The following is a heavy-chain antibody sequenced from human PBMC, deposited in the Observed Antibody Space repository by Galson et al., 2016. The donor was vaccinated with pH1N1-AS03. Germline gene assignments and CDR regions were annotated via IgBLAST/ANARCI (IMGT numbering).Heavy chain of an antibody. CDR3: ARPGYSSSYYADYFGMDL. CDR2: ISPYNGNT. Sequence: SVKVSCKASGYTFASYNINWVRQAPGQGLEWMGWISPYNGNTKCAQKFQDRVTMTTDTSTSTAYMEVRSLRSDDTAMYYCARPGYSSSYYADYFGMDLWGQGTTVTVSS. D-gene: IGHD6-13*01. V-gene: IGHV1-18*01. J-gene: IGHJ6*02. CDR1: GYTFASYN.